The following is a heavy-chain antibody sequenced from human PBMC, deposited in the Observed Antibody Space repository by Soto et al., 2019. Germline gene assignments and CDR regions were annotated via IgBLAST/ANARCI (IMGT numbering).Heavy chain of an antibody. CDR1: GFTFSRHT. CDR2: ISYDGSNK. D-gene: IGHD3-16*02. J-gene: IGHJ4*02. Sequence: QVQLEESGGGVVQPGRSLRLSCAASGFTFSRHTMHWVRQAPGKGLEWVASISYDGSNKYYADSVKGRFTISRDNSKNTLSVLMDSLRAEDTAVYYCARDRLRLGELSLLGYFDYWGQGTLVTVSS. CDR3: ARDRLRLGELSLLGYFDY. V-gene: IGHV3-30*04.